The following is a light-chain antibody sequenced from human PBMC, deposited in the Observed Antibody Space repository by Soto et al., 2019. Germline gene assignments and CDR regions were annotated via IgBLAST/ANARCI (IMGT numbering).Light chain of an antibody. Sequence: DIQMTQSPSTLSASVGDRVTITCRASQSISSWLAWYQQKPGKAPKLLIYDASSLESGVPSRFSGSGSGTELTIQISRMQPEDLPTYYCQQYNSYPIIFRGGTKV. CDR1: QSISSW. CDR3: QQYNSYPII. J-gene: IGKJ4*01. CDR2: DAS. V-gene: IGKV1-5*01.